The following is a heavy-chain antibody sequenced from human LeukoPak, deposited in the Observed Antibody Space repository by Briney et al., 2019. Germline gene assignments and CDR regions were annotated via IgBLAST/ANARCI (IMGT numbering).Heavy chain of an antibody. CDR2: INHSGST. CDR1: GGSFSGYY. D-gene: IGHD2-2*01. CDR3: ARGYCSSTSCPYYFDY. V-gene: IGHV4-34*01. J-gene: IGHJ4*02. Sequence: PSETLSLTCAVYGGSFSGYYWSWIRQPPGKGLEWIGEINHSGSTNYNPSLKSRVTISVDTSKNQFSLKLNSVTAADTAVYYCARGYCSSTSCPYYFDYWGQGTLVTVSS.